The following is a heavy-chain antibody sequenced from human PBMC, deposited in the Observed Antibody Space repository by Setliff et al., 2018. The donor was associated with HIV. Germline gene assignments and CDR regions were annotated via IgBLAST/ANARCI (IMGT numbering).Heavy chain of an antibody. V-gene: IGHV3-9*01. CDR2: ISSNTDNI. Sequence: GGSLRLSCAASGFTFNAYAMHWVRQPPGKGLEWVSGISSNTDNIYYADSVTGRFTISRDNAKNSLFLQMNDLRPEDTAFYYCVKDGTPIGRYYQYFHVWGEGIMVTISS. J-gene: IGHJ6*04. CDR3: VKDGTPIGRYYQYFHV. D-gene: IGHD1-26*01. CDR1: GFTFNAYA.